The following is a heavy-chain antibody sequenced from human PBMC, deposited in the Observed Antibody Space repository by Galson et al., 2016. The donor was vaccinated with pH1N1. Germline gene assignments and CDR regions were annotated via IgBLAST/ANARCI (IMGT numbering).Heavy chain of an antibody. D-gene: IGHD5-24*01. CDR3: ARHLHVSGFKAIDS. J-gene: IGHJ4*02. V-gene: IGHV4-59*08. CDR2: LYSSGTT. Sequence: ETLSLTCAVSGGSISRSNWCWIRQSPVKGLEWLGYLYSSGTTTYNPSVASRVSISVDTPKNQFSLNLDFVTAADTAIYYCARHLHVSGFKAIDSWGQGILVTVSS. CDR1: GGSISRSN.